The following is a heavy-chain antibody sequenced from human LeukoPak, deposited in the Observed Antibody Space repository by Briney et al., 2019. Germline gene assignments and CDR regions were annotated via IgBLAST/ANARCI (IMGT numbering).Heavy chain of an antibody. V-gene: IGHV3-48*03. CDR1: GFTFSSYE. J-gene: IGHJ6*03. CDR2: ISSSGSTI. D-gene: IGHD1-26*01. CDR3: ARAYSGTYGLGYYYMDV. Sequence: GGSLRLSCAASGFTFSSYEMNWVRQAPGKGLEWVSYISSSGSTIYYADSVKGRFTISRDNAKNSLYLQMNSLRAEDPAVYYCARAYSGTYGLGYYYMDVWGKGTTVTISS.